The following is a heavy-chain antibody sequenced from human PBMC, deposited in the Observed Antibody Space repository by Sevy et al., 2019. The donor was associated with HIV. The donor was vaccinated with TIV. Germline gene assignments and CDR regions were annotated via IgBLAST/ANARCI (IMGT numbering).Heavy chain of an antibody. CDR1: GGSISSGDYY. CDR2: IYYSGIT. Sequence: SETLSLTCSVSGGSISSGDYYWTWMRQSPGKGLEWIGYIYYSGITYYNPSLKSRVIISIDKVKNQFSLKLSSVTAADTAVYYCVRYCTRTRPHNWFDPWGQGTLVTVSS. D-gene: IGHD2-2*01. CDR3: VRYCTRTRPHNWFDP. V-gene: IGHV4-30-4*01. J-gene: IGHJ5*02.